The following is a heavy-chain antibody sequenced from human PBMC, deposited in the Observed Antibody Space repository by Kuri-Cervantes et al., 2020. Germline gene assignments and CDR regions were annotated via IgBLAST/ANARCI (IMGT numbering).Heavy chain of an antibody. V-gene: IGHV4-38-2*02. Sequence: SETLSLTCTVSGYSISSGYYWGWIRQPPGKGLEWIGSIYYSGSTYYNPSLKSRVTISVDTSKNQFSLKLSSVTAADTAVYYCASSHPIYDILTGYSPGYYGMDVWGQGTTVTVSS. CDR3: ASSHPIYDILTGYSPGYYGMDV. J-gene: IGHJ6*02. D-gene: IGHD3-9*01. CDR1: GYSISSGYY. CDR2: IYYSGST.